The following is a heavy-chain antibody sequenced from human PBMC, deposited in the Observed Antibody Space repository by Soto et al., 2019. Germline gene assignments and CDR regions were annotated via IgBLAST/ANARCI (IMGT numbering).Heavy chain of an antibody. CDR1: GFIFSNYA. D-gene: IGHD4-17*01. V-gene: IGHV3-23*01. Sequence: GGSLRLSCAASGFIFSNYAMTWVRQAPGKGLEWVSVITASGGNTFYADSVKGRFTISRDNSKDTVYLQMDSLGADDTALYYCAKQATAMTINWVDPWGQGILVTISS. CDR2: ITASGGNT. J-gene: IGHJ5*02. CDR3: AKQATAMTINWVDP.